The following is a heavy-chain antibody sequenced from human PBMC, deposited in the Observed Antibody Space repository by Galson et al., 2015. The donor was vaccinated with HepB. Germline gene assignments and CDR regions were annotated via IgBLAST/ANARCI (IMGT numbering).Heavy chain of an antibody. V-gene: IGHV4-34*01. J-gene: IGHJ5*02. D-gene: IGHD5-18*01. Sequence: ETLSLTCAAYGGSFSGYYWRWFRLPPGKGLEWSGEINHSGSTNYNPSLKSRVTISVDTSKNQFSLKLSSVTAADTAVYYCARGRRYSYGYSVLVWFDPWGQGTLVTVSS. CDR2: INHSGST. CDR1: GGSFSGYY. CDR3: ARGRRYSYGYSVLVWFDP.